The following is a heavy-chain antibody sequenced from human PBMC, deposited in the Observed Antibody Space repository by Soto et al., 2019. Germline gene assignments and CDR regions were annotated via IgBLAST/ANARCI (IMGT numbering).Heavy chain of an antibody. V-gene: IGHV1-69*06. Sequence: QAHLVQSGAEMKQPGSSVKVSCKASGGIYSSYPINWVRQAPGHGLEWLGSFTPALGTANYPKKFQDRVTITADTSASTTYSELRSLRSEDTRLYYCAREGGDGYGWEGYWFLDLWGRGTQVTVSS. J-gene: IGHJ2*01. CDR3: AREGGDGYGWEGYWFLDL. D-gene: IGHD5-12*01. CDR1: GGIYSSYP. CDR2: FTPALGTA.